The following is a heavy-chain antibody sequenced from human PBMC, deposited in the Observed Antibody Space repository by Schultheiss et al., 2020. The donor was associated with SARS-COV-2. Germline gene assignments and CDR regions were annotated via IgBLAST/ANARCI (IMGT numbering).Heavy chain of an antibody. D-gene: IGHD3-22*01. J-gene: IGHJ4*02. V-gene: IGHV4-61*01. CDR3: ARGKGTYYYDSSGYQGWGYFDY. Sequence: SETLSLTCTVSGGSVSSGSYYWSWIRQPPGKGLEWIGEINHSGSTNYNPSLKSRVTISVDTSKNQFSLKLSSVTAADTAVYYCARGKGTYYYDSSGYQGWGYFDYWGQGTLVTVSS. CDR1: GGSVSSGSYY. CDR2: INHSGST.